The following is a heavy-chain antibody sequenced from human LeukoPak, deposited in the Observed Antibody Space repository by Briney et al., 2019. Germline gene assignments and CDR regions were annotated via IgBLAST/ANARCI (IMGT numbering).Heavy chain of an antibody. D-gene: IGHD5-18*01. CDR1: GSTFSSYS. J-gene: IGHJ4*02. Sequence: GGSLRLSCAASGSTFSSYSMNWVRQAPGKGLEWVSSISSSSSYIYYADSVKGRFTISRDDAKNSLYLQMNSLRAEDTAVYYCARAPTMVTTYYFDYWGQGTLVTVSS. CDR3: ARAPTMVTTYYFDY. V-gene: IGHV3-21*01. CDR2: ISSSSSYI.